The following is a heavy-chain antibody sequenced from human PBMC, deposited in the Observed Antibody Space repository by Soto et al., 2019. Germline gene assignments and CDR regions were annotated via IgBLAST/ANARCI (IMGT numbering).Heavy chain of an antibody. CDR1: GFTVSSNY. CDR3: ARMYYYDSSGYYYSGDY. D-gene: IGHD3-22*01. CDR2: IYSGGST. J-gene: IGHJ4*02. Sequence: GSLRLSCAASGFTVSSNYMSWVRQAPGKGLEWVSVIYSGGSTYYADSVKGRFTISRDNSKNTLYLQMNSLRAEDTAVYYCARMYYYDSSGYYYSGDYWGQGTLVTVSS. V-gene: IGHV3-53*01.